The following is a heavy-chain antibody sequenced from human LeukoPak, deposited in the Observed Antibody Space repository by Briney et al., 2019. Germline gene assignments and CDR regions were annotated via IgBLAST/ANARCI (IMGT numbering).Heavy chain of an antibody. Sequence: GGSLRLSCAASGFTFDDYGMHWVRQAPGKGLEWVAVISYDGSNKYYADSVKGRFTISRDNAKNSLYLQMNSLRAEDTAVYYCARVHFYYYYYMDVWGKGTTVTVSS. CDR2: ISYDGSNK. CDR1: GFTFDDYG. V-gene: IGHV3-30*03. CDR3: ARVHFYYYYYMDV. J-gene: IGHJ6*03.